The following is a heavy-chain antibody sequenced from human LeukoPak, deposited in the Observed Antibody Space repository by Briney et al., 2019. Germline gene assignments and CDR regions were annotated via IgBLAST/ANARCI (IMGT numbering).Heavy chain of an antibody. CDR3: ATTRGSHVLTPYFDY. CDR2: ISAYNSYT. Sequence: GASVKVSCKASGFTFTGYYIHWVRQAPGQGLEWMGWISAYNSYTRYVEKFQGRVTMTIDTSTNTADMELRSLRSDDTAVYYCATTRGSHVLTPYFDYWGQGTLVTVSS. D-gene: IGHD3-16*01. V-gene: IGHV1-18*04. CDR1: GFTFTGYY. J-gene: IGHJ4*02.